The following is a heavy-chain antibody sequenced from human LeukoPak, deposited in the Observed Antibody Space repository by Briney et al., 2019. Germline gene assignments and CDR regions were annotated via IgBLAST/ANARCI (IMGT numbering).Heavy chain of an antibody. Sequence: ASVKVSCMASGYTFTGYYIHWVRQTPGQGFEWMGWINPNSGGTNYAQKFQGRVTMTRDTSISTAYMELSRLRSDDTAVYYCARERLSPGKGFDYWGQGTLVTVSS. D-gene: IGHD4-23*01. J-gene: IGHJ4*02. CDR1: GYTFTGYY. V-gene: IGHV1-2*02. CDR2: INPNSGGT. CDR3: ARERLSPGKGFDY.